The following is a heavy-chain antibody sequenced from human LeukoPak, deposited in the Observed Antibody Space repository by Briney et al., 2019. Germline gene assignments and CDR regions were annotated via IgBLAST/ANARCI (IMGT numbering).Heavy chain of an antibody. CDR3: ARVSDFWSGYSSTHDY. CDR2: IIPIFGTA. D-gene: IGHD3-3*01. V-gene: IGHV1-69*13. CDR1: GGTFSGYA. J-gene: IGHJ4*02. Sequence: ASVKVSCKASGGTFSGYAISWVRQAPGQGLEWMGGIIPIFGTANYAQKFQGRVTITADESTSTAYMELSSLRSEDTAVYYCARVSDFWSGYSSTHDYWGQGTLVTVSS.